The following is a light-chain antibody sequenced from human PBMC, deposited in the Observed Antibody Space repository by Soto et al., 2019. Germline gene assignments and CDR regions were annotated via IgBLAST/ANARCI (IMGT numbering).Light chain of an antibody. CDR3: QQYGSPIT. CDR1: QSFSSN. J-gene: IGKJ5*01. Sequence: EVVMTQSPATLSVSPGERATLSCRASQSFSSNLAWYQHKLGQAPRLLIYGASSRATGIPDRFSGSGSGTDFTLTISRLEPEDFAVYYCQQYGSPITFGQGTRLEIK. CDR2: GAS. V-gene: IGKV3-20*01.